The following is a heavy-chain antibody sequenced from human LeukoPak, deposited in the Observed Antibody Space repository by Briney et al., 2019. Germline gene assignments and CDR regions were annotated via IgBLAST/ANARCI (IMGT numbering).Heavy chain of an antibody. J-gene: IGHJ4*02. CDR3: ARVRGRDGYSDY. CDR2: VSFGGDT. V-gene: IGHV4-39*07. Sequence: PSETLSLTCTVPGASISSSRSYGAWICQPPGKGLEWIASVSFGGDTYYNPSLKSRVTITVDTSKNMFSLRLTSVTAADTAVYYCARVRGRDGYSDYWGQGILVIVS. D-gene: IGHD5-24*01. CDR1: GASISSSRSY.